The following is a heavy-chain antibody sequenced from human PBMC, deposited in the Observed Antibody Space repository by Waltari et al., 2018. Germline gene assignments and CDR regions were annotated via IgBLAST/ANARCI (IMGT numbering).Heavy chain of an antibody. J-gene: IGHJ6*02. CDR2: IKQDGSEK. Sequence: EVQLVESGGGLVQPGGSLRLSCAASGFTFSSYWMSWVRQAPGKGRECVVNIKQDGSEKYDVDSVHGRFIISSDNPQHSLFLLMTSRRSEDTAVSSCPSGMYVWCHWTTVTVSS. V-gene: IGHV3-7*01. CDR3: PSGMYV. CDR1: GFTFSSYW.